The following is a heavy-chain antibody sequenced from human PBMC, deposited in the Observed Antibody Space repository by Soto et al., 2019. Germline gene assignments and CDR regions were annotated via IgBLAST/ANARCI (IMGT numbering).Heavy chain of an antibody. D-gene: IGHD3-10*01. V-gene: IGHV1-3*04. Sequence: QVQLVQSGAEVKKPGASVKVSCKASGYTFTSYTLHWVRQAPGQRLEWMGWINTGNGNTKYSQKFQGRVTITRDTSASTAYMELSSLRCEDTAVYYCARGDTMVRGVIIDYFDYWGQGTLVTVSS. CDR3: ARGDTMVRGVIIDYFDY. CDR1: GYTFTSYT. J-gene: IGHJ4*02. CDR2: INTGNGNT.